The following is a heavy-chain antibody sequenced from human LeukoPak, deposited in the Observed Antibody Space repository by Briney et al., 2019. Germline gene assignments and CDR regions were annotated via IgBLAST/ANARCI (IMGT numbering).Heavy chain of an antibody. D-gene: IGHD5-18*01. J-gene: IGHJ4*02. Sequence: ASVKVSCKASGYTFTDYYIHWVRQAPGQGLEWMGRINPNSGGTNYAQKFQGRVTMTRDTSISTAYMELSRLRSDDTAVYYCAREGNSYGLDCWGQGTLVTVSS. CDR1: GYTFTDYY. CDR2: INPNSGGT. CDR3: AREGNSYGLDC. V-gene: IGHV1-2*06.